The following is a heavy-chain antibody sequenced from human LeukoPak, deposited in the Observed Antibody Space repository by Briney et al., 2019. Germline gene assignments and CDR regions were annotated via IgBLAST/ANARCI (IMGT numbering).Heavy chain of an antibody. Sequence: GGSLRLSCAASGFTYNNYAMSWVRQAPGKGLEWVSGVSYSGGSTFYADSVKGRFTISRDNSKNTLYLQMSSLRAEDTAVYYCARGPFWSGYYDDWGQGTLVTVSS. D-gene: IGHD3-3*01. CDR3: ARGPFWSGYYDD. CDR1: GFTYNNYA. J-gene: IGHJ4*02. CDR2: VSYSGGST. V-gene: IGHV3-23*01.